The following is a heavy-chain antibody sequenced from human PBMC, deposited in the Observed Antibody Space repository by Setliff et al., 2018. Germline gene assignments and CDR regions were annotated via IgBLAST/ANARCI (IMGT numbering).Heavy chain of an antibody. D-gene: IGHD3-3*01. Sequence: PSETLSLTCGVSGVSINSGHYWSWIRQPPGKGLEWIVTMSHRGRTYYNPSLESRVTMSLDTSKNQFSLRLTYVAAADTAVYYCATPRRDDLDTPFDTFDIWGQGTMVTVS. CDR3: ATPRRDDLDTPFDTFDI. CDR1: GVSINSGHY. V-gene: IGHV4-38-2*01. J-gene: IGHJ3*02. CDR2: MSHRGRT.